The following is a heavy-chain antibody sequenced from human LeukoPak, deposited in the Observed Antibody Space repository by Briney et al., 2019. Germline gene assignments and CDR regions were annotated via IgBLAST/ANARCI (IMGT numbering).Heavy chain of an antibody. D-gene: IGHD3-10*01. J-gene: IGHJ5*02. CDR1: GYSISSGYY. Sequence: KPSETLSLTCAVSGYSISSGYYWGWIRQPPGKGLEWIGSIYHSGSTYYNPSLKSRVTISVDTSKNQFSLKLSSVTAADTAVYYCARVTPKTMVRGVIYWFDPWGQGTLVTVSS. CDR2: IYHSGST. V-gene: IGHV4-38-2*01. CDR3: ARVTPKTMVRGVIYWFDP.